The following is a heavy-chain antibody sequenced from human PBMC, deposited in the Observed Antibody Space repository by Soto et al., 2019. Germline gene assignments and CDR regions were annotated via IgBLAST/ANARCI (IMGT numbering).Heavy chain of an antibody. CDR1: GYTLTELS. Sequence: ASVKVSCKVSGYTLTELSMHWVRQAPGKGLEWMGGFDPEDGETIYAQKFQGRVTMTEDTSTDTAYMELSSLRSEDTAVYYCATDLYSSSWYAWWFDPWGQGALVTVSS. CDR2: FDPEDGET. D-gene: IGHD6-13*01. J-gene: IGHJ5*02. V-gene: IGHV1-24*01. CDR3: ATDLYSSSWYAWWFDP.